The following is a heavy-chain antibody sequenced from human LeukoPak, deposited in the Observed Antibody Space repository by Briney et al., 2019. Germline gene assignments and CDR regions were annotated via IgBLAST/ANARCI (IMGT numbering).Heavy chain of an antibody. CDR3: ARDRPGYNSGWYSDY. Sequence: ASVKVSCKASGYTFTGYYMHWVRQAPGQGLEWMGWINPNSGGTNYAQKFQGRVTMTRDTSISTAYMELSRLRSDDTAVYYCARDRPGYNSGWYSDYWGQGTLVTVSS. CDR2: INPNSGGT. CDR1: GYTFTGYY. V-gene: IGHV1-2*02. J-gene: IGHJ4*02. D-gene: IGHD6-19*01.